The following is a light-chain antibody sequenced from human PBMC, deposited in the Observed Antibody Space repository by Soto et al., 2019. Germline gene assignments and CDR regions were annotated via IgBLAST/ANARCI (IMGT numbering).Light chain of an antibody. Sequence: EVTQSTTSLSASVGDRVTITCRASQSISSYLNWYQQKPGKAPKLLIYAASSLQSGVPSRFSGSGSGTDFTLTISSLQPEDFATYYCQQSYSTPWPFG. J-gene: IGKJ2*01. CDR3: QQSYSTPWP. CDR2: AAS. V-gene: IGKV1-39*01. CDR1: QSISSY.